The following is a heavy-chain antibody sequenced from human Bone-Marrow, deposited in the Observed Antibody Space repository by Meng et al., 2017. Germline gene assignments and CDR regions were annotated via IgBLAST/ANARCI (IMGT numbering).Heavy chain of an antibody. CDR1: GASVNTGSYY. CDR2: IYQSGST. J-gene: IGHJ1*01. D-gene: IGHD2-15*01. V-gene: IGHV4-61*01. Sequence: QVQRQESGPGLVRSSETLSLTCTVSGASVNTGSYYWSWSRQPPGRGLELIGFIYQSGSTNNNPSLKSRVTISLDMSSNQFSLTLNSVTAADTAIYYCARGVVADPPGDWGRGTLVTVSS. CDR3: ARGVVADPPGD.